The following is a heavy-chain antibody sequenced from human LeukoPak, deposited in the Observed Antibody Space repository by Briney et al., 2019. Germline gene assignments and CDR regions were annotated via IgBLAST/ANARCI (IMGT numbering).Heavy chain of an antibody. J-gene: IGHJ4*02. V-gene: IGHV3-7*01. D-gene: IGHD4/OR15-4a*01. CDR3: ARVVDGCSFDY. CDR1: GFTFSSYW. Sequence: GGSLRLSCAASGFTFSSYWMTWVRQAPGKGLEWVANIKRDGGEIYYVDSVKGRFTISRVNAKNSLYLQMTSLRAEDTAVYYCARVVDGCSFDYWGQGTLVTVSS. CDR2: IKRDGGEI.